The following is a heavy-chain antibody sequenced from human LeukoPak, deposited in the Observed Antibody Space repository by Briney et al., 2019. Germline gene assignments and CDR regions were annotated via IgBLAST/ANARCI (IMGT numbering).Heavy chain of an antibody. J-gene: IGHJ6*02. CDR3: ARASCSSTSCYILSYGMDV. D-gene: IGHD2-2*02. V-gene: IGHV1-69*13. CDR2: TIPIFGTA. Sequence: SVKVSCKASGGTFSSNAISWVRQAPGQWLELMGGTIPIFGTANYAQKFQGRVTITADESTSTAYMELSSLRSEDTAVYYCARASCSSTSCYILSYGMDVWGQGTTVTVSS. CDR1: GGTFSSNA.